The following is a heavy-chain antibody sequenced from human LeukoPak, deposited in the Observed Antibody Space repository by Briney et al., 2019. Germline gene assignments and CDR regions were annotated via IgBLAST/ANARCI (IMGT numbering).Heavy chain of an antibody. CDR3: ARIGLGGELGGFDS. CDR2: LNRNGDIT. CDR1: GYTFGDYG. V-gene: IGHV3-20*04. J-gene: IGHJ4*02. D-gene: IGHD1-26*01. Sequence: GGSLRLSCAASGYTFGDYGMSWVRQVPGMGLEWVSGLNRNGDITGYADFVQGRFTISRDNAKNSLYLQMNSLRVEDTALYYCARIGLGGELGGFDSWGQGTLVTVSS.